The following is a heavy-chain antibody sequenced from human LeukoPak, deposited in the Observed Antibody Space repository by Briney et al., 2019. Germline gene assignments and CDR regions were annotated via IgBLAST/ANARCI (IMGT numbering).Heavy chain of an antibody. D-gene: IGHD2-2*03. Sequence: GGSLRLSCAASGFTFSSYWMHWVRQAPGKGLVWVSRINSDGSSTKYADSVKGRFTISRDDAKNTLYVQMNNLRAEDTAVYYCARVDPKAPGDYSWGRGTLVTVS. J-gene: IGHJ4*02. CDR2: INSDGSST. CDR3: ARVDPKAPGDYS. CDR1: GFTFSSYW. V-gene: IGHV3-74*03.